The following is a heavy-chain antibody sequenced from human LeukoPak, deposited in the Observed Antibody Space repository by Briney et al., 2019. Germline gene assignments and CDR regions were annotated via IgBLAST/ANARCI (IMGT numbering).Heavy chain of an antibody. Sequence: GGSLRLSCAASGFSFSDYYMSWIRQAPGKGLEWVSYISSSGGNIYYPDSVKGRFTISRDNAKNSLYLQMNRLRAEDTAVYYCARADGYNPIYYYYGMDVWGQGTTVTVSS. V-gene: IGHV3-11*01. CDR2: ISSSGGNI. D-gene: IGHD5-24*01. CDR3: ARADGYNPIYYYYGMDV. CDR1: GFSFSDYY. J-gene: IGHJ6*02.